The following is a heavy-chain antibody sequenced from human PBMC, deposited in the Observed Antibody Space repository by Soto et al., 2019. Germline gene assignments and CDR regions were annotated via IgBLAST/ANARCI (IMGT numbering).Heavy chain of an antibody. D-gene: IGHD3-9*01. Sequence: QVQLVQSGAEVKKRGASVKVSCKAFGGTFSDHAVSWVRQAPGQGLEWMGVINPFFKGTKYAQKFQGRLTITADDSTSTAYMDLYSLISEDTAVYYCARDVQVNYFDNTYHYYAMDVWGQGTTVIVSS. CDR1: GGTFSDHA. CDR3: ARDVQVNYFDNTYHYYAMDV. J-gene: IGHJ6*02. CDR2: INPFFKGT. V-gene: IGHV1-69*01.